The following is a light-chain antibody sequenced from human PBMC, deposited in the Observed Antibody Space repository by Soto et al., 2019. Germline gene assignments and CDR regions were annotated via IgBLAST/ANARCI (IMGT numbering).Light chain of an antibody. CDR2: EDF. Sequence: QSVLTQPASVSGSPGQSITISCTGTSSDVGSGNFVSWYQHYPGKAPQLIIYEDFKRPSGVSSRFSGSKSGNTASLTISGLQAEDEAEYHCCSHAGRDTYVFGTGSRSPS. CDR1: SSDVGSGNF. J-gene: IGLJ1*01. V-gene: IGLV2-23*01. CDR3: CSHAGRDTYV.